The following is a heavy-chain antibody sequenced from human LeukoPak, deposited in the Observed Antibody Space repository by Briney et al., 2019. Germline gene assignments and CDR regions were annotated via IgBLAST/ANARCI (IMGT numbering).Heavy chain of an antibody. D-gene: IGHD3-22*01. CDR3: TRDFDYYDNY. J-gene: IGHJ4*02. Sequence: GGSLRLSCAASGFTFSSYWMHWVRQAPGKGLVWVSRIHSDGSRTDYADSVEGRFTISRDNGKNTLYLQMNSLTAEDTAVYYCTRDFDYYDNYWGQGTLVTVSS. CDR1: GFTFSSYW. V-gene: IGHV3-74*01. CDR2: IHSDGSRT.